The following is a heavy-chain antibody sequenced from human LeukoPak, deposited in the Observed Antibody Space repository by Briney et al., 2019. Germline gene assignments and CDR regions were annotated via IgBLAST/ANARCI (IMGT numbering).Heavy chain of an antibody. CDR1: GFTFSIYG. V-gene: IGHV3-30*02. D-gene: IGHD6-13*01. Sequence: GGSLRLSCAASGFTFSIYGMHCVRQAPGKGLEWVAFIRDDGSNKYYADSVKGRFTISRDNSKNTLYLEMNSLRNEDTAVYYCAKDPGSSWYAGHWFDPWGQGTLVTVSS. CDR3: AKDPGSSWYAGHWFDP. CDR2: IRDDGSNK. J-gene: IGHJ5*02.